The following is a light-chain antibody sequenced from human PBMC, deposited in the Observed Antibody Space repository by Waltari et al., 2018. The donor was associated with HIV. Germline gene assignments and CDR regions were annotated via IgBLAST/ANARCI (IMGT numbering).Light chain of an antibody. V-gene: IGLV1-40*01. J-gene: IGLJ2*01. CDR1: SSNLGAGYD. CDR2: DDN. Sequence: QSVLTQPPSVSGAPGQRVTISCTGTSSNLGAGYDVHWYRHDLGRAPKLLIFDDNDRPSGIPDRFSGSKSGASASLAITGLQTEDEAHYYCQSYDSGLSASVFGGGTEVTVL. CDR3: QSYDSGLSASV.